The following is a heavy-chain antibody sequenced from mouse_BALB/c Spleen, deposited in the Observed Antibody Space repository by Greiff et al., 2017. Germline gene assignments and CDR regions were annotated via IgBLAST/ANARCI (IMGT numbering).Heavy chain of an antibody. Sequence: EVKLVESGGGLVKPGGSLKLSCAASGFTFSSYAISWVRQTPEKRLEWVASISSGGSTYYPDSVKGRFTISRDNARNILYLQMSSLRSEDTAMYYCAREDLAWFAYWGQGTLVTVSA. V-gene: IGHV5-6-5*01. CDR2: ISSGGST. CDR1: GFTFSSYA. CDR3: AREDLAWFAY. J-gene: IGHJ3*01.